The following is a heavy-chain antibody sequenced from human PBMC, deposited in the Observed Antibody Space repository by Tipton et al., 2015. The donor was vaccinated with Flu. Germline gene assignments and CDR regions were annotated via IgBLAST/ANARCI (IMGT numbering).Heavy chain of an antibody. CDR3: ARDPSRYYYDSSGMDV. CDR1: GGSISSGSYY. CDR2: IYTSGST. J-gene: IGHJ6*02. V-gene: IGHV4-61*02. Sequence: TLSLTCTVSGGSISSGSYYWSWIRQPAGKGLEWIGRIYTSGSTNYNPSLKSRVTISVDTSKNQFSLKLSSVTAADTAVYYCARDPSRYYYDSSGMDVWGQETTVAVSS. D-gene: IGHD3-22*01.